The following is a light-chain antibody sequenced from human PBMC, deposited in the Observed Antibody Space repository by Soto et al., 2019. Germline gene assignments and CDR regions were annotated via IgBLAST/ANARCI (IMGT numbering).Light chain of an antibody. V-gene: IGKV4-1*01. CDR3: QQYYTTPRT. CDR2: WAS. Sequence: DIVMTQSPDSLTVSLGERATINCKSSQTVLYSSNNKNYLAWYQHKPGQPPKLLIYWASTREFGVPDRFSGSGSATDFTLTISSLQAEDVAVYYCQQYYTTPRTFGQGTKVEIQ. J-gene: IGKJ1*01. CDR1: QTVLYSSNNKNY.